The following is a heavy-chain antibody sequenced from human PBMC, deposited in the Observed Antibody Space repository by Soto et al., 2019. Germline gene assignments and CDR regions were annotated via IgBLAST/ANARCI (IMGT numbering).Heavy chain of an antibody. CDR3: AKDLLRVGVGASFYFYY. CDR2: ISASGGST. V-gene: IGHV3-23*01. D-gene: IGHD1-26*01. CDR1: GFTFSSYA. J-gene: IGHJ4*01. Sequence: GGSLRLSCAASGFTFSSYAMSWVRQAPRKGLEWVSTISASGGSTNYADSVRGRFTISRDNSKNTLYLQMNSLRAEDTAIYYCAKDLLRVGVGASFYFYYWGHGTMVTVSS.